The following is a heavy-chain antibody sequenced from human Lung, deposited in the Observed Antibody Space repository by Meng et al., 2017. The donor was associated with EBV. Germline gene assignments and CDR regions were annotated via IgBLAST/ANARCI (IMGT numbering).Heavy chain of an antibody. J-gene: IGHJ4*02. CDR2: IYYSGST. CDR3: ARVGGSIAAAPDY. D-gene: IGHD6-13*01. V-gene: IGHV4-39*07. CDR1: GGSISSRSYY. Sequence: QLQLQASGPGLVKPSETLSLTCTVSGGSISSRSYYWGWIRQPPGKGLEWIGSIYYSGSTYYNPSLKSRVTISVDTSKNQFSLKLSSVTAADTAVYYCARVGGSIAAAPDYWGQGTLVTVSS.